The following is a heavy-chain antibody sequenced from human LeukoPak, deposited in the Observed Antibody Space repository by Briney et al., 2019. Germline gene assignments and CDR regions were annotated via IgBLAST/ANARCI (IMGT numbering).Heavy chain of an antibody. CDR1: GFTFSRYW. CDR2: VKQDGSAK. D-gene: IGHD3-22*01. CDR3: ATDKGDYYDSSGDSPFDY. V-gene: IGHV3-7*01. J-gene: IGHJ4*02. Sequence: PGGSLRLSCAVSGFTFSRYWMSWVRQAPGKGLEWVATVKQDGSAKYYVDSVKGRFTISRESAKNSLYLQMNSLRAEDTALYYCATDKGDYYDSSGDSPFDYWGQGTLVTVSS.